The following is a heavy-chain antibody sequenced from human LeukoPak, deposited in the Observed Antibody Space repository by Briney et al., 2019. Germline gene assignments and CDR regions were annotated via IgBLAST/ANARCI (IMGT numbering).Heavy chain of an antibody. CDR2: IYYSGST. D-gene: IGHD3-22*01. CDR1: GGSISSYY. J-gene: IGHJ4*02. Sequence: PSETLSLTCTVSGGSISSYYWSWIRQPPGKGLEWIGYIYYSGSTNYNPSLKSRVTISVDTSKNQFSLKLSSVTAADTAVYYCAGDSSGYSPPDYWGQRTLVTVSS. CDR3: AGDSSGYSPPDY. V-gene: IGHV4-59*01.